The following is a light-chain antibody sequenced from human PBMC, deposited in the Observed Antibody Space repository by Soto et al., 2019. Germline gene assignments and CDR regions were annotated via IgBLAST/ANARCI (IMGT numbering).Light chain of an antibody. J-gene: IGKJ2*01. CDR1: QSVSSSN. V-gene: IGKV3-20*01. CDR3: QQYDKSPYT. Sequence: VLTQSPGTLSLSPGERATLSCRASQSVSSSNLAWYQKKPGQAPRVLISGASTRATGIPDRFSGSGSGTDFTLTISRLEPEEFAVYYGQQYDKSPYTFGQGTNLEIK. CDR2: GAS.